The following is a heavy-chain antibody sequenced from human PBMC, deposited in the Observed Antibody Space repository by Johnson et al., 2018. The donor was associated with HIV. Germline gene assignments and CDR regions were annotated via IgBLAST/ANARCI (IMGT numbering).Heavy chain of an antibody. V-gene: IGHV3-30-3*01. CDR2: ISYDGSNK. Sequence: QVQLVESGGGVVQPGRSLRLSCAASGFTFSSYAMHWVRQAPGKGLEWVAVISYDGSNKYYADSVKGRFTISRDNSKNTLYLQMNSLRSEDTAVYYCARDLAYSGYEGAFDIWGQGTMVLVSS. J-gene: IGHJ3*02. CDR1: GFTFSSYA. D-gene: IGHD5-12*01. CDR3: ARDLAYSGYEGAFDI.